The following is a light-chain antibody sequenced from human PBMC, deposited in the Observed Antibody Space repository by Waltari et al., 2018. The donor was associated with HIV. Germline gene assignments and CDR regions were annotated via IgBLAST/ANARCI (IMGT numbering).Light chain of an antibody. CDR3: ATWDDSLIWV. CDR1: NSKLGPNS. Sequence: VFTLPTSASGPPGHGVTLSCPGSNSKLGPNSVYCYQHLPGMAPKLLIYRNNRRPSGIPDRFSGSRSGTSASLSISGLRAEDEADYYCATWDDSLIWVFGGGTKLTVL. CDR2: RNN. J-gene: IGLJ3*02. V-gene: IGLV1-47*01.